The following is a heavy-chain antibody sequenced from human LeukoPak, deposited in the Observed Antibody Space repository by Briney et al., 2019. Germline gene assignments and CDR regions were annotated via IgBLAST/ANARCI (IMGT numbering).Heavy chain of an antibody. CDR3: ARGRARATPSFDY. Sequence: GGSLRLSCAASEFTFSDYYMSWIRQAPGKGLEWVSYISSTGSTKYYADSVKGRFTISRDNAKNSLYLQVNSLAADDTAVYYCARGRARATPSFDYWGQGTLVTVSS. CDR2: ISSTGSTK. CDR1: EFTFSDYY. V-gene: IGHV3-11*01. J-gene: IGHJ4*02.